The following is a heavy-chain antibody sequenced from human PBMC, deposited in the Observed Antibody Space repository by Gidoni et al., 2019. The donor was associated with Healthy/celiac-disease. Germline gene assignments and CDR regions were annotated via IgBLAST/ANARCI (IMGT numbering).Heavy chain of an antibody. CDR1: GFTLSRYG. J-gene: IGHJ4*02. CDR3: AKDRYSSGFDY. Sequence: QVQLVESGGGVVQPGRSLRLSCAASGFTLSRYGMPWVRQAPGKGLEWVAVISYDGSNKYYADSVKGRFTISRDNSKNTLYLQMNSLRAEDTAVYYCAKDRYSSGFDYWGQGTLVTVSS. V-gene: IGHV3-30*18. D-gene: IGHD6-19*01. CDR2: ISYDGSNK.